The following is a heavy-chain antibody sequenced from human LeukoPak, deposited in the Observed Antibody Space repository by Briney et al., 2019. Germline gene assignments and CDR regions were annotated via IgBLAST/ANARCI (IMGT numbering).Heavy chain of an antibody. Sequence: SETLSLTCAVSSYSISSGYYWGWIRQPPGKGLEWIGSIFQSGVTYYNPSLKSRVTISVDTSKNQFSLKLSSLTAADTAVYYCARVAVGVTKSSDYWGQGTLVTVSS. CDR1: SYSISSGYY. D-gene: IGHD1-26*01. CDR3: ARVAVGVTKSSDY. V-gene: IGHV4-38-2*01. CDR2: IFQSGVT. J-gene: IGHJ4*02.